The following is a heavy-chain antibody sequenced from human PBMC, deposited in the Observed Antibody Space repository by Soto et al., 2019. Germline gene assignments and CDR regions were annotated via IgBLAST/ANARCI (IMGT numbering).Heavy chain of an antibody. V-gene: IGHV3-48*02. Sequence: RLSCAASGFTFSNYAMTWVRQAPGKGLEWVSYISSSSSTIYYADSVKGRFTISRDNAKNSLYLQMNSLRDEDTAVYYCARVPEGYSGYEFYYYYYGMDVWGQGTTVTVSS. CDR2: ISSSSSTI. D-gene: IGHD5-12*01. CDR3: ARVPEGYSGYEFYYYYYGMDV. J-gene: IGHJ6*02. CDR1: GFTFSNYA.